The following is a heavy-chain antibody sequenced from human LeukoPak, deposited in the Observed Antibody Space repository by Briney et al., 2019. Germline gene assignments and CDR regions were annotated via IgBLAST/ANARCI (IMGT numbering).Heavy chain of an antibody. CDR3: ARHKEESGAYRPNDY. Sequence: SQTLSLTCTVSGGSISSFYWSWIRQPPGKGLEWIGFIYYTGSTDYNPSLKSRVTMSVDTSKNQFSLKLSSVTAADTAVYYCARHKEESGAYRPNDYWGQGTLVTVSS. J-gene: IGHJ4*02. CDR1: GGSISSFY. D-gene: IGHD1-1*01. CDR2: IYYTGST. V-gene: IGHV4-59*08.